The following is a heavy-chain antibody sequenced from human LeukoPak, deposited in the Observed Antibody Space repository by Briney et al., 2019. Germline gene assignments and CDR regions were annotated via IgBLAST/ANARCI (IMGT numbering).Heavy chain of an antibody. J-gene: IGHJ4*02. CDR1: GFTYSNYS. V-gene: IGHV3-48*04. CDR2: ISSSGSAL. Sequence: GGSLTHSRAASGFTYSNYSMNWVRPAPGKGLEWVSYISSSGSALYYADSVKGRFTIARDNAKNLLYLQMNSLRAEDTAGYYCAIANYYDTSGFDYWGQGALVTVSS. D-gene: IGHD3-22*01. CDR3: AIANYYDTSGFDY.